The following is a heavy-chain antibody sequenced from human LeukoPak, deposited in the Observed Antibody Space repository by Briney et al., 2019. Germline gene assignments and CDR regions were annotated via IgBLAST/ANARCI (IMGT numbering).Heavy chain of an antibody. CDR1: GFTVSSNS. D-gene: IGHD3-16*02. CDR2: IYSDNT. J-gene: IGHJ3*02. Sequence: GGSLRLSCTVSGFTVSSNSMSWVRQAPGKGLEWVSFIYSDNTHYSDSVKGRFTISRDNSKNTLYLQMSSLTTEDSAAYFCAKGGFPARYDETFHIWGPGTLVTVSS. CDR3: AKGGFPARYDETFHI. V-gene: IGHV3-66*03.